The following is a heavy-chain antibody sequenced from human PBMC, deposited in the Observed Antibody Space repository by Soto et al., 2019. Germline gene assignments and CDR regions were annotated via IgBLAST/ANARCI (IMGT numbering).Heavy chain of an antibody. Sequence: TLSLTCTVSGASVSTGDCYWGWVRQRPGKGLEWVGYIYESGYTYYNTSLKSRLTISLDRSNNQFSLGLTSVTAADTAVYYCVRALRHTAMVYPWFDHWGQGSLVTVSS. J-gene: IGHJ5*02. CDR2: IYESGYT. D-gene: IGHD5-18*01. CDR3: VRALRHTAMVYPWFDH. V-gene: IGHV4-31*03. CDR1: GASVSTGDCY.